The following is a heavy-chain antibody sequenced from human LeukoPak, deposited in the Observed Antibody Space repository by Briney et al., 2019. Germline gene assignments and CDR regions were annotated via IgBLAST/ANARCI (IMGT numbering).Heavy chain of an antibody. V-gene: IGHV4-59*01. CDR3: ARNIEWLALDY. Sequence: SETLSLTCTVSGGPISSYYWSWLRQPPGKGLEWIGYIYYSGSTNYNPSLKSRVTISVDTSKNQFSLKLSSVTAADTAVYYCARNIEWLALDYWGQGTLVTVSS. CDR2: IYYSGST. J-gene: IGHJ4*02. D-gene: IGHD6-19*01. CDR1: GGPISSYY.